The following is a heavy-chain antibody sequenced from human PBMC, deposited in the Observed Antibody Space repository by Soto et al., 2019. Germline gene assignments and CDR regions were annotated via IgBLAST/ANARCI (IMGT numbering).Heavy chain of an antibody. CDR2: ISAYNGNT. J-gene: IGHJ6*02. CDR3: ASDIRELLWNYYYCYRMDV. D-gene: IGHD2-15*01. Sequence: ASVKVSCKASGYTFTSYGISWVRQAPGQGLEWMGWISAYNGNTNYAQKLQGRVTMTTDTSTSTAYMELRGLRSDDTAVYYCASDIRELLWNYYYCYRMDVWGQGTTVTVSS. CDR1: GYTFTSYG. V-gene: IGHV1-18*01.